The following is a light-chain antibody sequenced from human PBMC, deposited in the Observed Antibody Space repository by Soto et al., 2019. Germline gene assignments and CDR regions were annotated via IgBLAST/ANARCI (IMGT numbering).Light chain of an antibody. Sequence: DIVMTQSPLSLPVTPGEPASISCRSSQSLLHSNGYNYLDWYLQKPGQSPQLLIYLGSNRASGVPDRFSGSASGTDFTLKISRVEAEDVGVYYCMQALQTPRYTFGQGTKLEIK. V-gene: IGKV2-28*01. J-gene: IGKJ2*01. CDR3: MQALQTPRYT. CDR1: QSLLHSNGYNY. CDR2: LGS.